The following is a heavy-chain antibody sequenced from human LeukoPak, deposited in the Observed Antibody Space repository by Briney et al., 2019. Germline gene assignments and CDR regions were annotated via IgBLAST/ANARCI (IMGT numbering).Heavy chain of an antibody. CDR2: IYSGGNT. Sequence: GGSLRLSCAASGFTVSSNYMSWVRQAPGKGLEWVAVIYSGGNTYYADSVKGRFTVSRDNSKNTLSLEMNSLRAEDTAIYYCARNYRGGSSWAYFFDNWGQGTLVTVSS. CDR1: GFTVSSNY. V-gene: IGHV3-53*01. D-gene: IGHD6-13*01. J-gene: IGHJ4*02. CDR3: ARNYRGGSSWAYFFDN.